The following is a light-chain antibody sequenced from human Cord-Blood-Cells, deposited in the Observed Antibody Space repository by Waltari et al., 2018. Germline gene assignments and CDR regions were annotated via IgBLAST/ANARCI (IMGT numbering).Light chain of an antibody. CDR3: QQSYSTPQT. V-gene: IGKV1-39*01. CDR1: QSISSY. J-gene: IGKJ1*01. CDR2: AAS. Sequence: DIQMTQSPSSLSASVGDRVTLTRRASQSISSYLNWYQQKPGKAPKLLIYAASSLQSGVPSRFSGSGSGTDFTLTISSLQPEDFATYYCQQSYSTPQTFGQGTKVEIK.